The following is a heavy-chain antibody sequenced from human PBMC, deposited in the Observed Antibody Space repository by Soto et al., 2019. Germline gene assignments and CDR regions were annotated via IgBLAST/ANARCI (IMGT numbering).Heavy chain of an antibody. CDR3: AREDYYGDLSDRLFDY. Sequence: GGSLRLSCAVPGGIFHGYGMHWVRQAPGKGLECVAFISYDGSNKYYSDSVKGRFTISRDNSKNTLYLQMNSLRAEDSAVYYCAREDYYGDLSDRLFDYWGQGTLVTVSS. CDR2: ISYDGSNK. J-gene: IGHJ4*02. CDR1: GGIFHGYG. V-gene: IGHV3-33*01. D-gene: IGHD4-17*01.